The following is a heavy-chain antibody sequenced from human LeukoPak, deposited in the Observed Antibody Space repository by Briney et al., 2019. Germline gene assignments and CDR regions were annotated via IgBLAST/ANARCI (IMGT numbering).Heavy chain of an antibody. CDR2: ISYDGSNK. CDR3: ARAYYYDSSGYYNTLDY. Sequence: GGSLRLSCAASGFRFSIYAMSWVRQAPGKGLEWVAVISYDGSNKYYADSVKGRFTISRDNSKNTLYLQMDSLRAEDTAVYYCARAYYYDSSGYYNTLDYWGQGTLVTVSS. CDR1: GFRFSIYA. V-gene: IGHV3-30-3*01. J-gene: IGHJ4*02. D-gene: IGHD3-22*01.